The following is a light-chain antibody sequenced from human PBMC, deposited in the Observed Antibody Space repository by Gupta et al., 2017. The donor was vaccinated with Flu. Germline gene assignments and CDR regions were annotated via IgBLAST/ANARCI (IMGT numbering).Light chain of an antibody. CDR3: QQHGSSPPYT. CDR2: GAS. Sequence: EIVLTPPPGTLSSSPGERATPSCRASKSVRTSYLAWIQQKPGQAPRLLLYGASNRATGIPDRISGSGCGTDFTLTISRREPEDSAVYYCQQHGSSPPYTFGQGTKLEIK. V-gene: IGKV3-20*01. J-gene: IGKJ2*01. CDR1: KSVRTSY.